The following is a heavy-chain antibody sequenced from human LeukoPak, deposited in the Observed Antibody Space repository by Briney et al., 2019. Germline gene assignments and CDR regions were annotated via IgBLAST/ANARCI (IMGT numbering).Heavy chain of an antibody. Sequence: PGGSLRLSCAASGFTFSNYWMSWVRQAPGEGLEWVANIKQDGSEKYYVDSVKGRFTISRDNAKNSLYLQMNSLRAEDTAVYYCARYDYGSGSYDYWGQGTLVTVSS. V-gene: IGHV3-7*04. J-gene: IGHJ4*02. CDR3: ARYDYGSGSYDY. D-gene: IGHD3-10*01. CDR2: IKQDGSEK. CDR1: GFTFSNYW.